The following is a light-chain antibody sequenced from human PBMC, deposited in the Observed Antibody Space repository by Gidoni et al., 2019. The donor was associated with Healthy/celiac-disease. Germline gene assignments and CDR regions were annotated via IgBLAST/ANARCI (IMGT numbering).Light chain of an antibody. CDR3: QPRSNYMYT. Sequence: EIVLTQSPATLSLSPGERATLSCSASQSVSSYLAWYQQKPGQAPRLLISDASNRATGIPARFSGSGSGTDFTLTISSLEPDDFAVYYFQPRSNYMYTFGQGTQLEIK. V-gene: IGKV3-11*01. J-gene: IGKJ2*01. CDR1: QSVSSY. CDR2: DAS.